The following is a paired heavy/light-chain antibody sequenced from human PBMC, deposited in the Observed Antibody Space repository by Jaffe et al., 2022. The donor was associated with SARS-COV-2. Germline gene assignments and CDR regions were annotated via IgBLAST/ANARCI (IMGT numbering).Heavy chain of an antibody. J-gene: IGHJ6*03. CDR3: AKATPADCTSTTCYDYFYYYMDV. Sequence: EVQLVESGGGLVQPGRSLRLSCAASGFTFADYAMHWVRQPPGKGLEWVSGISWNSGSIGYADSVKGRFTISRDNAKSSLYLQMNSLGSADTALYYCAKATPADCTSTTCYDYFYYYMDVWGKGTTVTVSS. CDR2: ISWNSGSI. V-gene: IGHV3-9*01. D-gene: IGHD2-2*01. CDR1: GFTFADYA.
Light chain of an antibody. CDR2: GQN. CDR1: SLRNYY. V-gene: IGLV3-19*01. J-gene: IGLJ2*01. Sequence: SSELTQDPAVSVALGQTVRITCQGDSLRNYYASWYQQKPGQAPVLVIYGQNNRPSGIPDRFSGSNSGSTASLTITGAQAEDEADYYCNSRDSSGDHLVVFGGGTKLTVL. CDR3: NSRDSSGDHLVV.